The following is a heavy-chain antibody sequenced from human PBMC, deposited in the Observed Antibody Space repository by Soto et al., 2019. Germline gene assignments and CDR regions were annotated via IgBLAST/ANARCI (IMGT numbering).Heavy chain of an antibody. Sequence: SETLSLTCAVSGGSISSGGYSWSWIRQPPGKGLEWIGYIYHSGSTYYNPSLKSRVTISVDRSKNQFSLKLSSVTAADTAVYYCAAGGGLPRYHWGQGTLVTVSS. D-gene: IGHD5-12*01. CDR1: GGSISSGGYS. CDR3: AAGGGLPRYH. V-gene: IGHV4-30-2*01. J-gene: IGHJ5*02. CDR2: IYHSGST.